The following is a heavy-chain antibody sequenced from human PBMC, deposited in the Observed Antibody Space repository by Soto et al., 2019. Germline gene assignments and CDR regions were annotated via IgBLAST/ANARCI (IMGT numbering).Heavy chain of an antibody. CDR2: IYYSGST. CDR1: GGSISSYY. Sequence: QVQLQESGPGLVKPSETLSLTCTVSGGSISSYYWSWIRQPPGKGLEWIGYIYYSGSTNYNPSLQSRVTISVDTSKNQFSLKLSSVTAADTAVYYCARRWAHDYGDHGIYWYFDLWGRGTLVTVSS. V-gene: IGHV4-59*08. J-gene: IGHJ2*01. CDR3: ARRWAHDYGDHGIYWYFDL. D-gene: IGHD4-17*01.